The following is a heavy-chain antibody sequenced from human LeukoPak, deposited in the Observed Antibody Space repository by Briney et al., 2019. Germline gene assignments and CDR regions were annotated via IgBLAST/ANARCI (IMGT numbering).Heavy chain of an antibody. Sequence: GGSLRLSCAASGFTFNTYTMNWVRQAPGKGLEWVSYISGSSGIIDYADSVRGRFTISRDNAKNSLYLQMNSLRAEDTAVYYCARGLTPVVPAAMLDWFDPWGQGTLVTVSS. V-gene: IGHV3-48*01. CDR1: GFTFNTYT. J-gene: IGHJ5*02. D-gene: IGHD2-2*01. CDR3: ARGLTPVVPAAMLDWFDP. CDR2: ISGSSGII.